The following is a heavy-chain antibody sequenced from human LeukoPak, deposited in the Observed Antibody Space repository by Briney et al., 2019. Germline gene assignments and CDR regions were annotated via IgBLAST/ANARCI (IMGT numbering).Heavy chain of an antibody. Sequence: SETLSFTCTVSGGSISSHYWSWIRQPPGKGLEWIGYIYYSGSTNYNPSLKSRVTISVDTSKNQFSLKLSSVTAADTAVYYCARAVEAHYYYYMDVWGKGTTVTVSS. CDR1: GGSISSHY. J-gene: IGHJ6*03. CDR2: IYYSGST. V-gene: IGHV4-59*11. CDR3: ARAVEAHYYYYMDV.